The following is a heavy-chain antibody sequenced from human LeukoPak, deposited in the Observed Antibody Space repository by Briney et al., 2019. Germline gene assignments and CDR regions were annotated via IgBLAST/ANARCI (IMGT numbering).Heavy chain of an antibody. CDR3: ARDSDGSGSLSFDY. V-gene: IGHV1-18*04. CDR2: ISAYNGNT. Sequence: GASVKVSCKASGYTFTGYYMHWVRQAPGQGLEWMGWISAYNGNTNYAQKLRGRVTMTTDTSTSTAYMELRSLRSDDTAVYYCARDSDGSGSLSFDYWGQGTLVTVSS. D-gene: IGHD3-10*01. J-gene: IGHJ4*02. CDR1: GYTFTGYY.